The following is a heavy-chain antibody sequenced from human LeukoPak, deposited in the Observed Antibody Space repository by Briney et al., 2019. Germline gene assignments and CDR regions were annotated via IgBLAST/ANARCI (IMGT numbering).Heavy chain of an antibody. CDR3: ATDLNLAGV. CDR1: GYXLTEVS. V-gene: IGHV1-24*01. Sequence: GASVKVSCKVSGYXLTEVSMHWVRQAPGKGLEWMGGFDPEDGETVYAQKFQGRITMTEDTSTDTAYMELSSLRSEDTAVYYCATDLNLAGVWGQGTTVTVSS. J-gene: IGHJ6*02. D-gene: IGHD6-19*01. CDR2: FDPEDGET.